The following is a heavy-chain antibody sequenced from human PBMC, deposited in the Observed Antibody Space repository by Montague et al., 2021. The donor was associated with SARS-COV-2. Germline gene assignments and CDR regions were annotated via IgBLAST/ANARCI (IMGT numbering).Heavy chain of an antibody. CDR1: GGSFSDYH. D-gene: IGHD2-2*03. CDR2: INPCWST. Sequence: SETLSLTCAVYGGSFSDYHWSWIRQPPGGGLGLNWRINPCWSTKYNPSLKSRVTISIDTSKNQFSLKLSSVTAADTAVYYCARGTPGYWGQGTLVTVSS. V-gene: IGHV4-34*01. CDR3: ARGTPGY. J-gene: IGHJ4*02.